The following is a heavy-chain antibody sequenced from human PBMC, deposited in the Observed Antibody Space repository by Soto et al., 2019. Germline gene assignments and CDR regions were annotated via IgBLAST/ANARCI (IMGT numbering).Heavy chain of an antibody. Sequence: SETLSLTCAVSGGSISSGGYSWRWIRQPPGKGLEWIGYIYHSGSTYYNPSLKSRVTISVDRSKNQFSLKLSSVTAADTAVYSCARGMTKVTTLDYWGQGTLVTVSS. CDR2: IYHSGST. J-gene: IGHJ4*02. CDR3: ARGMTKVTTLDY. CDR1: GGSISSGGYS. V-gene: IGHV4-30-2*01. D-gene: IGHD4-4*01.